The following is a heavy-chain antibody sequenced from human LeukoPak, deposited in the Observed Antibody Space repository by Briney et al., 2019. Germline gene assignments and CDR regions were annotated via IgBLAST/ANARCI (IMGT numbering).Heavy chain of an antibody. CDR3: ARVQVSDDNWGFFDY. D-gene: IGHD1-1*01. J-gene: IGHJ4*02. CDR1: GYTFPANY. V-gene: IGHV1-2*02. CDR2: INPNSGGS. Sequence: ALVKVSCKASGYTFPANYMHWVRQAPGQGLEWMGWINPNSGGSNCAQKFQGRVTMTRETSISTAYMELSRLSSDDTAVYYCARVQVSDDNWGFFDYWGQGTLVTVSS.